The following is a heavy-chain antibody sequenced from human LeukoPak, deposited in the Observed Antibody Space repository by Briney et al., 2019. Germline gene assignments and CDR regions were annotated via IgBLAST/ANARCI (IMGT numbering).Heavy chain of an antibody. J-gene: IGHJ5*02. CDR1: GYTFTNYY. D-gene: IGHD3-16*01. Sequence: EASVKVSCKASGYTFTNYYMVWVRQSPGQGLEWMGIINPSGGSTTHAQKFQGRVTVTRDTSTSTVYMELSSLRSEDTAIYYCARGGAGDMYNFFDPWGQGTLVTVSS. CDR3: ARGGAGDMYNFFDP. V-gene: IGHV1-46*01. CDR2: INPSGGST.